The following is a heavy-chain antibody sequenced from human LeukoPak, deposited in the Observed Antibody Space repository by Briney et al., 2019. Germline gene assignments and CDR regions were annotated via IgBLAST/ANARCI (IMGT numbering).Heavy chain of an antibody. CDR2: VSSSSSYI. CDR3: AELGITMIGGV. V-gene: IGHV3-21*01. D-gene: IGHD3-10*02. J-gene: IGHJ6*04. Sequence: PGGSLRLSCAASGFTFSSYSMNWVRQAPGKGLEWVSSVSSSSSYIKYADSVKGRFTISRDNAKNSLYLQMNSMRAEDTAVYYCAELGITMIGGVWGKGTTVTISS. CDR1: GFTFSSYS.